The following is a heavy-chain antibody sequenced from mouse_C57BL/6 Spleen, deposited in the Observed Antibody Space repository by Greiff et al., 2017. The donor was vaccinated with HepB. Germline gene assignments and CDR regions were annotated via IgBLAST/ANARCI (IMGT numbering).Heavy chain of an antibody. J-gene: IGHJ2*01. CDR2: IYPRSGNT. CDR3: AREDYGSSYLTGDY. V-gene: IGHV1-81*01. CDR1: GYTFTSYG. D-gene: IGHD1-1*01. Sequence: QVQLKESGAELARPGASVKLSCKASGYTFTSYGISWVKQRTGQGLEWIGEIYPRSGNTYYNEKFKGKATLTADKSSSTAYMELRSLTSEDSAVYFCAREDYGSSYLTGDYWGQGTTLTVSS.